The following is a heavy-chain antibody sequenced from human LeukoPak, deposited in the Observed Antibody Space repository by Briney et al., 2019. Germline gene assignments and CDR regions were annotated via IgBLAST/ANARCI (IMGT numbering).Heavy chain of an antibody. CDR3: ARSLEFDY. J-gene: IGHJ4*02. V-gene: IGHV3-33*01. Sequence: PGGSLRLSCAASGFTFSSYGLHWVRQAPGKGLEWVAVIWYDGTTEYYADSVKGRFTISRDNSKDTLYLQMNSQRAEDTAVYYCARSLEFDYWGQGTLVTVSS. CDR2: IWYDGTTE. CDR1: GFTFSSYG.